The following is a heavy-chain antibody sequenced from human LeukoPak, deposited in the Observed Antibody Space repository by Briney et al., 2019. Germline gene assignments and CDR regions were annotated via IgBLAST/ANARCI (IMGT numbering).Heavy chain of an antibody. CDR2: ISGSGGST. Sequence: PGGSLRLSCAASGFTFSSYAMSWVRQAPGKGLEWVSAISGSGGSTYYADSVKGRFTISRDNSKNTLYLQMNSLRAEDTAVYYCAKDRGKDYGGNSETKYNWFDPWGQGTLVTVSS. V-gene: IGHV3-23*01. D-gene: IGHD4-23*01. J-gene: IGHJ5*02. CDR1: GFTFSSYA. CDR3: AKDRGKDYGGNSETKYNWFDP.